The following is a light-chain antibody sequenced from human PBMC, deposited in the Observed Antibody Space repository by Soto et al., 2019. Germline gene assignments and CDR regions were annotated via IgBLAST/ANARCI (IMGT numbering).Light chain of an antibody. CDR3: SSFTSSNTYV. CDR1: SSDVGTYNR. J-gene: IGLJ1*01. CDR2: DVT. Sequence: QSVLTQPRSVSGSPGQSVAISCTGTSSDVGTYNRVSWYQQPPGTAPKLMIYDVTNRPSGVPDRFSGSKSGNTASLTISGLQAEDEADYYCSSFTSSNTYVFGTGTKVTVL. V-gene: IGLV2-18*02.